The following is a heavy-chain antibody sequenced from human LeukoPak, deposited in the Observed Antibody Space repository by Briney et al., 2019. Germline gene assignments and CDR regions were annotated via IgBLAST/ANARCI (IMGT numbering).Heavy chain of an antibody. CDR3: ARDPDCSSTSCQKAGPD. J-gene: IGHJ4*02. CDR2: IYYSGST. D-gene: IGHD2-2*01. Sequence: SQTLSLTCTVSGGSISSGDYYWSWIRQPPGKGLEWIEYIYYSGSTYYNPSLKSRITISVDTSKNQFSLKLSSVTAADTAVYYCARDPDCSSTSCQKAGPDWGQGTLVTVSS. CDR1: GGSISSGDYY. V-gene: IGHV4-30-4*01.